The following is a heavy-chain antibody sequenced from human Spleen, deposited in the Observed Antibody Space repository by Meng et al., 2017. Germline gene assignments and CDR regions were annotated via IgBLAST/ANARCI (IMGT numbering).Heavy chain of an antibody. CDR1: GFTFSDHY. D-gene: IGHD4-17*01. V-gene: IGHV3-72*01. CDR2: IRNKPNSYTT. Sequence: GGSLRLSCAASGFTFSDHYMDWVRQAPGKGLEWVGRIRNKPNSYTTEYAASVKGRFTISRDDSKNSLYLQMNSLKTEDTAVYYCARVSNAVDTFDIWGQGTMVTVSS. J-gene: IGHJ3*02. CDR3: ARVSNAVDTFDI.